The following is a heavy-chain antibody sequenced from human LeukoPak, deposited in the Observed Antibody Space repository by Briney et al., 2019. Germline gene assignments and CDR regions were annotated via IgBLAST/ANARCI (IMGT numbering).Heavy chain of an antibody. CDR1: GGSVSSNY. V-gene: IGHV4-4*07. CDR3: AHSISMDFEY. Sequence: SETLSLTCAVSGGSVSSNYWNWIRQPAGKGLEWIGRIYNGGTTNYNPSLESRVTISIDRSKNQFSLKLTSVTAADTAVYYCAHSISMDFEYWGQGTLVTVSS. CDR2: IYNGGTT. D-gene: IGHD2/OR15-2a*01. J-gene: IGHJ4*02.